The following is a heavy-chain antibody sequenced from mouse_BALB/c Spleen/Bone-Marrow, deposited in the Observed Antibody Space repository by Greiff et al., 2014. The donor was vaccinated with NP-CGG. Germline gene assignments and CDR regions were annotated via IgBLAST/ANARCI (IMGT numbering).Heavy chain of an antibody. CDR2: VWAGGST. J-gene: IGHJ3*01. Sequence: VQLVESGPGPVAPSQSLSITCTVSGFPLTSYGVHWVRQPPGKGLEWLGVVWAGGSTNYNSALMSRLSISKDNSKSQVFLKMNSLQTDDTAMYYCASMITTAWFAYWGQGTLVTVSA. D-gene: IGHD2-4*01. V-gene: IGHV2-9*02. CDR3: ASMITTAWFAY. CDR1: GFPLTSYG.